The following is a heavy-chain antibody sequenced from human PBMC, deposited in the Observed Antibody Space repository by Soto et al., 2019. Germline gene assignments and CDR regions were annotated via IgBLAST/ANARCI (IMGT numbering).Heavy chain of an antibody. D-gene: IGHD2-21*01. CDR3: ARRWGGTFDY. CDR1: GGSISSYY. Sequence: SETLSLTCTVSGGSISSYYWSWIRQPPGKGLEWIGYIYYSGSTNYNPSLKSRVTISVDTSKNQFSLKLSSVTAADTAVYYCARRWGGTFDYWGQGTLVTDSS. V-gene: IGHV4-59*01. CDR2: IYYSGST. J-gene: IGHJ4*02.